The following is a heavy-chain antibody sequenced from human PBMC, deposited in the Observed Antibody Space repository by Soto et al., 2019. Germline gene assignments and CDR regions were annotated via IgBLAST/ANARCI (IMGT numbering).Heavy chain of an antibody. CDR3: ARVPSSYHRNWFAP. CDR1: GDSISNYY. V-gene: IGHV4-59*01. CDR2: IFYTGST. J-gene: IGHJ5*02. D-gene: IGHD2-2*01. Sequence: SETLSLACTISGDSISNYYWSWIRQSPGKGLEWIGYIFYTGSTNYNPSLTSRVTISSDMSNNQFSLKLRSVTAADTAVYYCARVPSSYHRNWFAPWGQGTLVTVSS.